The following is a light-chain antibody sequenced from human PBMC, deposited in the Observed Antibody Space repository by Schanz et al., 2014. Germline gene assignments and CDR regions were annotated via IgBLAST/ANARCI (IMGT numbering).Light chain of an antibody. J-gene: IGKJ4*01. CDR1: QSISSY. CDR2: AAS. Sequence: DIQMTQSPSSLSASVGDRVTITCRASQSISSYLNWYQQKPGKAPKLLIYAASSLQSGVPSRFSGSGSGTEFTLTISSLQPDDLATYYCQQYNSYPHTFGGGTKVEIK. CDR3: QQYNSYPHT. V-gene: IGKV1-39*01.